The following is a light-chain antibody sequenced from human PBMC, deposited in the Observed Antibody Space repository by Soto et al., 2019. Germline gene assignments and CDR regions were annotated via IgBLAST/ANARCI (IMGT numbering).Light chain of an antibody. CDR3: SSYTSSSTYV. CDR1: SSDVGNYNR. V-gene: IGLV2-18*02. J-gene: IGLJ1*01. Sequence: QSVLTQPPSVSGSPGQSVAISCTGTSSDVGNYNRVSWYQQPPGTAPKLIIYDVTNRPSGVPDRFSGSKSGNTVSLTISGLQADDEADYYCSSYTSSSTYVFGTGTKVTVL. CDR2: DVT.